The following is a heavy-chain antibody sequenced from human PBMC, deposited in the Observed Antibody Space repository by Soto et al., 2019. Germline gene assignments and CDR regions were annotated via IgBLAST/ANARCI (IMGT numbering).Heavy chain of an antibody. CDR1: GFTFSRNA. CDR3: AKGPYDFWSGYEPL. D-gene: IGHD3-3*01. V-gene: IGHV3-23*01. CDR2: ISGSGGST. Sequence: GGSLRLSCAASGFTFSRNAMSWVRQAPGKGLVLVLGISGSGGSTYNADSVKGRFTISRDNFKNTLYLQINSLRAEDTAVYYCAKGPYDFWSGYEPLWGQGTMVTVSS. J-gene: IGHJ3*01.